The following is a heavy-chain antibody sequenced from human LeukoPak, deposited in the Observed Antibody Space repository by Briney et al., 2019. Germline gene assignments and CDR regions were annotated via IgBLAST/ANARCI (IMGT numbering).Heavy chain of an antibody. J-gene: IGHJ4*02. V-gene: IGHV5-51*01. D-gene: IGHD2-2*01. Sequence: GESLKISCKASGYSFTDSWIGWVRQMPGKGLEWMAIIYPSDSDIKYSPSFQGQVSISADKSISTTFLQWRGLKASDTAMYFCARFRQSPCTGTNCYHYFDYWGQGTLVTVSS. CDR1: GYSFTDSW. CDR2: IYPSDSDI. CDR3: ARFRQSPCTGTNCYHYFDY.